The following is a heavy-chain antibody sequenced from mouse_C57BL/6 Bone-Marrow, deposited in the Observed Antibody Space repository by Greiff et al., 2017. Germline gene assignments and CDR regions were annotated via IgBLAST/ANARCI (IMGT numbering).Heavy chain of an antibody. V-gene: IGHV1-15*01. CDR3: TRKGGSSRDH. CDR1: GYTFTDYE. CDR2: IDPETGGT. Sequence: QVQLQQSGAELVRPGASVTLSCKASGYTFTDYEMHWVKQTPVHGLEWIGAIDPETGGTAYNQKFKGKAILTADKSSSTAYLELRSLTSEDSAVYYSTRKGGSSRDHWGQGTTL. D-gene: IGHD1-1*01. J-gene: IGHJ2*01.